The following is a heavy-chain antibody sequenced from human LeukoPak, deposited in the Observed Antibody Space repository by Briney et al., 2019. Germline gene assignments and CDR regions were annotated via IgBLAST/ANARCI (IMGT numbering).Heavy chain of an antibody. D-gene: IGHD4-23*01. J-gene: IGHJ2*01. Sequence: SETLSLTCTVSGYSISSDYYWGWIRQPPGKGLEWIGSIYHSGSTYYNPSLKSRVTISVDTSKNQFSLKLSSVTAADTAVYYCAILGGYGGNRAYWYFDLWGRGALVTVSS. V-gene: IGHV4-38-2*02. CDR3: AILGGYGGNRAYWYFDL. CDR1: GYSISSDYY. CDR2: IYHSGST.